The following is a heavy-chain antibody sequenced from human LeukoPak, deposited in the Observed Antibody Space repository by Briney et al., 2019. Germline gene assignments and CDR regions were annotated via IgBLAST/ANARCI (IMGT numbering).Heavy chain of an antibody. CDR3: ARCKDYYVSGSYYKTFDY. V-gene: IGHV4-59*12. D-gene: IGHD3-10*01. Sequence: SETLSLTCTVSGGSISSYYWSWIRQPPGKGLEWIGYIYYSGSTNYNPSLKSRVTISVDTSKNQFSLKLSSVTAADTAVYYCARCKDYYVSGSYYKTFDYWGQGTLVTVSS. CDR1: GGSISSYY. CDR2: IYYSGST. J-gene: IGHJ4*02.